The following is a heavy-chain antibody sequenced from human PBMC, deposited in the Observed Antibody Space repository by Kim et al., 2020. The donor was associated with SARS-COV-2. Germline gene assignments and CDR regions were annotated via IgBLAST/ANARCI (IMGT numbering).Heavy chain of an antibody. CDR2: ISGSGGDT. D-gene: IGHD4-17*01. CDR1: GFTFNNYA. CDR3: AKDDNGDYVQF. V-gene: IGHV3-23*01. Sequence: GGSLRLSCAASGFTFNNYAMNWVRQAPGKGLDWISSISGSGGDTYYADSVRGRFTISRDNSKSTLYLQMNSLKGEDTAVYYCAKDDNGDYVQFWGQGTLVTVAS. J-gene: IGHJ4*01.